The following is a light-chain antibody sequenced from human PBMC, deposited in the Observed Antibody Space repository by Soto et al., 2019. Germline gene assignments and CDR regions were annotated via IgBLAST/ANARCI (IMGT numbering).Light chain of an antibody. V-gene: IGKV3-20*01. Sequence: DIVMTQSPATLSVSPGERATLSCRASQSIRTDLAWYQQKSGQGPRLLIYDASTRAAGIPDRFSGSGSGTDFTLTISRLEPEDFAVYYCQQYGSSSPTFGSGTKVDI. CDR2: DAS. CDR1: QSIRTD. CDR3: QQYGSSSPT. J-gene: IGKJ4*01.